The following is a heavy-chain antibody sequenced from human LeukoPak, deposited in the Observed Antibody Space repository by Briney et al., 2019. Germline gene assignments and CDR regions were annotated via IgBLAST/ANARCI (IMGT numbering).Heavy chain of an antibody. Sequence: SETLSLTCTVSGGSINSYYWNWIRQPPGKRLEWIGYIFYSGTTNYNPSLKSRVSMSVDASKNQFSLKLSSVTAADTAVYYCARGARYCSGGSCNYNWFDPWGQGTLVTVSS. D-gene: IGHD2-15*01. V-gene: IGHV4-59*01. J-gene: IGHJ5*02. CDR2: IFYSGTT. CDR1: GGSINSYY. CDR3: ARGARYCSGGSCNYNWFDP.